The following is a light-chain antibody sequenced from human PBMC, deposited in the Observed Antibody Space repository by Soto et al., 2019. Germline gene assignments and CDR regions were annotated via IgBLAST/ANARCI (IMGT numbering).Light chain of an antibody. Sequence: QSALTQPASVSGSPGQSITISCTGTSSDVGGYNYVSWYQQHPGKAPKLMIYDVDSRPSGVSNRFSGSKSGNTASLTISGLQSEDEADYYCSSYTRSSTLVFGGGTKVTVL. J-gene: IGLJ2*01. CDR1: SSDVGGYNY. CDR2: DVD. V-gene: IGLV2-14*03. CDR3: SSYTRSSTLV.